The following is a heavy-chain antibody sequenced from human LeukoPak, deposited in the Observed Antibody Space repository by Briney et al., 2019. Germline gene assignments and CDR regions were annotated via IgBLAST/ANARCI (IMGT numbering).Heavy chain of an antibody. V-gene: IGHV1-2*02. CDR1: GYSFTAYF. CDR3: AREGYDLNQYHDLDV. CDR2: INPNSGGT. J-gene: IGHJ6*02. D-gene: IGHD3-3*01. Sequence: GASVKVSCKTSGYSFTAYFIHWGRQAPGQGLEWMGWINPNSGGTKYTQKFQDRVTMTRDTSITTAHMELSSLRSDDTAVYYCAREGYDLNQYHDLDVWGQGTTVTVSS.